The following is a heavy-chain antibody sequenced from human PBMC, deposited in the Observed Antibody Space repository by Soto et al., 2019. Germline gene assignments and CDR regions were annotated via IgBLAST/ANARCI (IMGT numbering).Heavy chain of an antibody. J-gene: IGHJ3*02. V-gene: IGHV3-21*01. CDR2: ISSSSSYI. Sequence: PGGSLTLSCASSGFTFSSYIMNWVRQAPGKGLEWVSSISSSSSYIYYADSVKGRFTISRDNAKNSLYLQMNSLRAEDTAVYYCASAPAAAANAFDIWGQGTMVTVSS. CDR1: GFTFSSYI. CDR3: ASAPAAAANAFDI. D-gene: IGHD6-13*01.